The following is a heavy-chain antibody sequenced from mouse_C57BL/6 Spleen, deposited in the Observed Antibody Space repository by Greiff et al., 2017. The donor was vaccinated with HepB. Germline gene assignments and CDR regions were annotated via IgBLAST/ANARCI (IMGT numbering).Heavy chain of an antibody. CDR1: GYAFSSSW. V-gene: IGHV1-82*01. J-gene: IGHJ2*01. D-gene: IGHD2-4*01. CDR2: IYPGDGDT. CDR3: AREGYYDYEVYYFDY. Sequence: QVQLQQSGPELVKPGASVKISCKASGYAFSSSWMNWVKQRPGKGLEWIGRIYPGDGDTNYNGKFKGKATLTADKSSSTAYMQLSSLTSEDSAVYFCAREGYYDYEVYYFDYWGQGTTLTVSS.